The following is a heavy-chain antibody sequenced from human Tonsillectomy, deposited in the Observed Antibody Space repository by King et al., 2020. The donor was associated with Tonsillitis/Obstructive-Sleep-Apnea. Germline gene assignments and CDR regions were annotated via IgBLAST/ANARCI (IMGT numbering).Heavy chain of an antibody. CDR3: ATQRDYDFWSGFYGPSEDDAFDI. Sequence: QLVQSGAEVKKPGASVKVSCKASGYSFISYYMHWVRQAPGQGLECMGIINPIGGSTNYAQNFQGRVTMTRDTSTSTVYMELSSLSSEDTAVYYCATQRDYDFWSGFYGPSEDDAFDIWGKGTMVTVSS. CDR1: GYSFISYY. CDR2: INPIGGST. J-gene: IGHJ3*02. V-gene: IGHV1-46*01. D-gene: IGHD3-3*01.